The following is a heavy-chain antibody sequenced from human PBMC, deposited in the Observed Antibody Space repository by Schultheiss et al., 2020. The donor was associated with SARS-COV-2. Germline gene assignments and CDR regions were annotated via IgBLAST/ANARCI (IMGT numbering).Heavy chain of an antibody. Sequence: GGSLRLSFAASGFTFSRYAMHWVRQAPGKGLEWVAVIAYDGSNKYYADSVRGRFTISRDNSKNTLYLQMNSLRAEDTAVYYCARQGVNYGDYGPFDAWGQGTLVTVSS. D-gene: IGHD4-17*01. V-gene: IGHV3-30*01. CDR3: ARQGVNYGDYGPFDA. CDR1: GFTFSRYA. CDR2: IAYDGSNK. J-gene: IGHJ5*02.